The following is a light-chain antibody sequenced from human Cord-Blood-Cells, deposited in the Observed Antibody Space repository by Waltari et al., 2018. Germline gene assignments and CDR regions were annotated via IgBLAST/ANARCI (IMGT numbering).Light chain of an antibody. CDR1: QSVSSSY. Sequence: EIELTQSPATLSLSPGERATLSCRASQSVSSSYLAWYQQKPGQAPRLLIYGASSRATGLPDRFSGSGSGTDFTLTISRLEPEDLAVYYCQQYGSSPRTFSQGNEVEIK. J-gene: IGKJ1*01. CDR3: QQYGSSPRT. CDR2: GAS. V-gene: IGKV3-20*01.